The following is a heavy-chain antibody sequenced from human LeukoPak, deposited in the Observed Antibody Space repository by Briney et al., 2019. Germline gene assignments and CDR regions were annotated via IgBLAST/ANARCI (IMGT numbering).Heavy chain of an antibody. CDR3: ARHGSGYFRFDY. J-gene: IGHJ4*02. CDR2: IYYSGST. Sequence: SETLSLTCTVSGGSISSSSYYWGWIRQPPGKGPEWIGSIYYSGSTYYNPSLKSRVTISVDTSKNQFSLKLRSVTAADTAVYFCARHGSGYFRFDYWGQGTLVTVSS. CDR1: GGSISSSSYY. V-gene: IGHV4-39*01. D-gene: IGHD3-22*01.